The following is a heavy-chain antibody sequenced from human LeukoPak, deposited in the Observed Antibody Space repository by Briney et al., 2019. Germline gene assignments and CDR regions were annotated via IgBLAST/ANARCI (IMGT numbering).Heavy chain of an antibody. CDR1: GFTFNNAW. V-gene: IGHV3-15*01. CDR2: VKSKTDGGTT. J-gene: IGHJ1*01. Sequence: GGSLRLPCAASGFTFNNAWMNWVRQAPGKGLEWVGRVKSKTDGGTTDYAAPVQGRIIISKDDSKDTLYLQMNSLKAEDTGVYYCFSDYYYDSSGYYYHWGQGTLVTVSS. D-gene: IGHD3-22*01. CDR3: FSDYYYDSSGYYYH.